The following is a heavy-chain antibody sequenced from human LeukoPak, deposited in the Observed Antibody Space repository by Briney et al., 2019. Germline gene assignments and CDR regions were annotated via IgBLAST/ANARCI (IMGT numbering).Heavy chain of an antibody. J-gene: IGHJ4*02. CDR3: ARESWGDSTFDY. V-gene: IGHV3-20*01. CDR2: INWNGGST. D-gene: IGHD2-21*02. CDR1: GFTFDDYG. Sequence: GGSLRLSCAASGFTFDDYGMSWVRQAPGKGLEWVSGINWNGGSTGYADSVKGRFTISRDNAKNSLYLQVNSLRAEDTALYHCARESWGDSTFDYWGQGTLVTVSS.